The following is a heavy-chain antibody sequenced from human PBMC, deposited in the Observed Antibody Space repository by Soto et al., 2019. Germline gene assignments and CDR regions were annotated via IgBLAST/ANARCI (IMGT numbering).Heavy chain of an antibody. D-gene: IGHD6-13*01. CDR3: ARGRIAAAGYYYYGMDV. CDR1: GYTFTSYA. J-gene: IGHJ6*02. CDR2: INAGNGNT. V-gene: IGHV1-3*01. Sequence: ASVKVSCKASGYTFTSYAMHWVRQAPGQRLEWMGWINAGNGNTKYSQKFQGRVTITRDTSASTAYMELSSLRSEDTAVYYCARGRIAAAGYYYYGMDVWGQGTTVTVSS.